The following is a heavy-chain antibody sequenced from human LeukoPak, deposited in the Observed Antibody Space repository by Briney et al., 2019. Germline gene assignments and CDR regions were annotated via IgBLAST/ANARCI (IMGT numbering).Heavy chain of an antibody. CDR1: GYTFTGYY. Sequence: VASVTVSCKASGYTFTGYYMHWVRQAPGQGLEWMGWINPNSGGTNYAQKFQGRVTMTRGTSISTAYMELSRLRSDDTAVYYCARLYYYDSSGYSRDAFDIWGQGTMVTVSS. V-gene: IGHV1-2*02. J-gene: IGHJ3*02. CDR3: ARLYYYDSSGYSRDAFDI. D-gene: IGHD3-22*01. CDR2: INPNSGGT.